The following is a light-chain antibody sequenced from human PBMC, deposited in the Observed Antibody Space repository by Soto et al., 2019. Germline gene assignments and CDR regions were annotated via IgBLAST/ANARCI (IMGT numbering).Light chain of an antibody. Sequence: QPVLTQSPSASASLGASVKLTCTLSSGHSSYAIAWHQQRPEKGPRFLMKLNSDGSHNKGDGIPDRFSGSSSGAERYLTISILQSEDEADYYCQTWDTGIRLFGGGTQLTVL. CDR3: QTWDTGIRL. J-gene: IGLJ2*01. CDR2: LNSDGSH. CDR1: SGHSSYA. V-gene: IGLV4-69*01.